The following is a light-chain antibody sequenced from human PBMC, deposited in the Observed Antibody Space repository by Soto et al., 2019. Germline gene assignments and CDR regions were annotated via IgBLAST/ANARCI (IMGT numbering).Light chain of an antibody. J-gene: IGLJ2*01. CDR1: SSDVGAYNY. CDR3: SSYTTSTTLV. Sequence: QSALTQPASVSGSPGQSITISCTGTSSDVGAYNYVSWYEQHPGKAPKFLIYEVNNRPSGVSDRFSGSKSGNTASLTISRLQAEDEADYYCSSYTTSTTLVFGGGTKVTVL. CDR2: EVN. V-gene: IGLV2-14*01.